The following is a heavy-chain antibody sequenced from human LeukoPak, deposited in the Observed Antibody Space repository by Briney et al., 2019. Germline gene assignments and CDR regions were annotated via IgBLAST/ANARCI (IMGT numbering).Heavy chain of an antibody. CDR1: GYTFTSYD. V-gene: IGHV1-8*01. J-gene: IGHJ6*02. CDR2: MNPNSGNT. Sequence: ASVKLSCKASGYTFTSYDINWVRQATGQGLEWMGWMNPNSGNTGYAQKFQGRVTMTRNTSISTAYMELSSLRSEDTAVYYCARLQGDYDGMDVWGQGTTVTVSS. CDR3: ARLQGDYDGMDV.